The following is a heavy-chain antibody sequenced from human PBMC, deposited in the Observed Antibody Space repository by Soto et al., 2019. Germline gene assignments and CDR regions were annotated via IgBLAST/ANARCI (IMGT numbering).Heavy chain of an antibody. CDR2: IDPSDSYT. CDR1: GYSFTNYW. V-gene: IGHV5-10-1*01. Sequence: GESLKISWKGSGYSFTNYWISWVRQMPGKGLEWMGRIDPSDSYTNYSPSFQGHVTISADKSISTAYLQWSSLKASDTAMYYCARYYYDSSGYIFDYWGQGTLVTVSS. J-gene: IGHJ4*02. CDR3: ARYYYDSSGYIFDY. D-gene: IGHD3-22*01.